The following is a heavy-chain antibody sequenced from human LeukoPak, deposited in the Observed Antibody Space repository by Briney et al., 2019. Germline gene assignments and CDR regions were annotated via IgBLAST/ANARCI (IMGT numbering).Heavy chain of an antibody. CDR1: GFTFSSYS. CDR2: ISSSSSTI. V-gene: IGHV3-48*04. J-gene: IGHJ6*02. CDR3: ARDGLSWYSGSPRGSYYYGMDV. Sequence: GGSLRLSCAASGFTFSSYSMNWVRQAPGKGLEWVSYISSSSSTIYYADSVKGRFTISIDNAKNSLYLQMNSLRAEDTAVYYCARDGLSWYSGSPRGSYYYGMDVWGQGTTVTVSS. D-gene: IGHD1-26*01.